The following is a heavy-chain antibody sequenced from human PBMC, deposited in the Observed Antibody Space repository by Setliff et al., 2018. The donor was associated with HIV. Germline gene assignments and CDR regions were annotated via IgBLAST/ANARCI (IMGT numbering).Heavy chain of an antibody. CDR1: GDTFNFYG. Sequence: ASVTVSCKASGDTFNFYGLNWVRQAPGQGLEWMGKIIPKSDTRDYAQKLRGRVTITADKPSNTVYMELTSLTSEDTAVYYCAREHGEYCSGGTCYHHYYFDYWG. D-gene: IGHD2-15*01. J-gene: IGHJ4*01. CDR2: IIPKSDTR. V-gene: IGHV1-69*06. CDR3: AREHGEYCSGGTCYHHYYFDY.